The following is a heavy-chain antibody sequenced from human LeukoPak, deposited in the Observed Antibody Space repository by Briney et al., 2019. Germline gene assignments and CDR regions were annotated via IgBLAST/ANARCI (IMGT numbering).Heavy chain of an antibody. CDR1: GVSFSSYY. J-gene: IGHJ4*02. CDR3: ARGSGQWGFDS. CDR2: IYYSGST. D-gene: IGHD3-10*01. V-gene: IGHV4-59*01. Sequence: SETLSLTCTLSGVSFSSYYWSWIRQPPGKTLEWIGYIYYSGSTNYNPSLRSPVTISVDSSKNQFSLKLSSVTAADTAVYYCARGSGQWGFDSWGQGTLVTASS.